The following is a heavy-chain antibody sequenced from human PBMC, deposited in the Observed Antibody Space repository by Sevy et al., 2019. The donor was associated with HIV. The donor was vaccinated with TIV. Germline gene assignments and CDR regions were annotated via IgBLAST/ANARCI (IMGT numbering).Heavy chain of an antibody. V-gene: IGHV3-23*01. CDR3: AKCPNYDILTGPPQGYYFDY. CDR1: GFTFSSYA. D-gene: IGHD3-9*01. J-gene: IGHJ4*02. CDR2: ISGSGGST. Sequence: GGSLRLSCAASGFTFSSYAMSWVRQAPGKGLEWVSAISGSGGSTYYADSVKGRFTISRDNSKNTLYLQMNSLRAEDTAVDYCAKCPNYDILTGPPQGYYFDYWGQGTLVTVSS.